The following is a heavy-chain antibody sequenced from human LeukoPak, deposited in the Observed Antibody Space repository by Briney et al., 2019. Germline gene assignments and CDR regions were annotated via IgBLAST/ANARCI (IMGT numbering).Heavy chain of an antibody. CDR3: AKCSGGNCYHSDDH. J-gene: IGHJ5*02. V-gene: IGHV3-21*01. Sequence: GGSLRLSCAASGFXFSAYSINWVRQAPGKGLEWVSSISSGSRYIYYADSVKGRFTISRDNAKDSLYLQMNSLRAEDTAVYYCAKCSGGNCYHSDDHWGQGTLVTVSP. D-gene: IGHD2-15*01. CDR1: GFXFSAYS. CDR2: ISSGSRYI.